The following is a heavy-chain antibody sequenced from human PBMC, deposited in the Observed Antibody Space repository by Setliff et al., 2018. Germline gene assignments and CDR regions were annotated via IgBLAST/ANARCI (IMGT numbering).Heavy chain of an antibody. CDR1: GYTFTLYY. V-gene: IGHV1-2*06. J-gene: IGHJ3*02. CDR2: INANSGGT. D-gene: IGHD3-16*01. CDR3: ARDRVWGTLDAFDI. Sequence: GASVKVSCKASGYTFTLYYLHWVRQAPGQGLEWMGRINANSGGTNYAQKLQGRVTMTRDTSISTAYMDLSRLRSDDTAVYYCARDRVWGTLDAFDIWGQGTMVTVSS.